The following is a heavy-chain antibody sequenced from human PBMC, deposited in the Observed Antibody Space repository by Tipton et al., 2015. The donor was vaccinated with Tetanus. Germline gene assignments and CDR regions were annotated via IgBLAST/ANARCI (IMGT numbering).Heavy chain of an antibody. Sequence: QLVQSGGEVKKPGESLKISCKGSGYIFTNYWIGWVRQKPGKGLEWMGIIYPGDSDTRYSPSFQGQVTISVDKSKNQFSLKLNSVTAADTAVYYCARDQARGARGWNYFDYWGQGTLVTVSS. CDR1: GYIFTNYW. CDR2: IYPGDSDT. J-gene: IGHJ4*02. V-gene: IGHV5-51*01. CDR3: ARDQARGARGWNYFDY. D-gene: IGHD1-26*01.